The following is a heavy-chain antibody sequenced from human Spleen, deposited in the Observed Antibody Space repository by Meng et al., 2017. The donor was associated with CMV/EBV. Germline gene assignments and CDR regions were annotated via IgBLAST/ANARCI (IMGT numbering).Heavy chain of an antibody. CDR2: IHPRGGNT. D-gene: IGHD7-27*01. V-gene: IGHV1-2*02. CDR3: ARDNNWGPDY. Sequence: ASVKVSCKASGYTFTAHFFHWIRQAPGQGLEWMGWIHPRGGNTNYAQQFQGRVTLTRDTSINTGYMELSRLTSGDTAVYYCARDNNWGPDYWGQGTLVTVSS. CDR1: GYTFTAHF. J-gene: IGHJ4*02.